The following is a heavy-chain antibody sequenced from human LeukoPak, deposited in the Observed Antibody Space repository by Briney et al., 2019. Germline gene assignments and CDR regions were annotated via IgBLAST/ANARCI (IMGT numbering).Heavy chain of an antibody. CDR2: IVPIFGTA. Sequence: SVKVSCKASGGTFSSYAISWVRQAPGQGLEWMGGIVPIFGTANYAQKFQGRVTITADKSTSTAYMELSSLRSEDTAVYYCARVSLRDYYYMDVWGKGTTVTISS. CDR3: ARVSLRDYYYMDV. V-gene: IGHV1-69*06. D-gene: IGHD2-15*01. J-gene: IGHJ6*03. CDR1: GGTFSSYA.